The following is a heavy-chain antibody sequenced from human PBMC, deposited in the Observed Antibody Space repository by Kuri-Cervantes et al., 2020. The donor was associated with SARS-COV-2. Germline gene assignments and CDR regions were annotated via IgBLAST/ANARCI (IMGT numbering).Heavy chain of an antibody. CDR1: GFTFSDYW. Sequence: GGSLRLSCAASGFTFSDYWMHWVRQAPGKGLVWVSRINSDGSSTSYADSVKGRFTISRDNAKNTLYLQMNSLRAEDTAVYYCARDLTLGYCSGGSCYYYYYGMDVWGQGTTVTVSS. D-gene: IGHD2-15*01. V-gene: IGHV3-74*01. CDR2: INSDGSST. J-gene: IGHJ6*02. CDR3: ARDLTLGYCSGGSCYYYYYGMDV.